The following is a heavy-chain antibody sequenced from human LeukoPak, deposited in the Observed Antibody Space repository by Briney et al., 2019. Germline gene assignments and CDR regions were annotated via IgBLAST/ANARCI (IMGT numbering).Heavy chain of an antibody. CDR1: GYTFTGYY. CDR3: ARGGLAYYYDSSGYYSGY. D-gene: IGHD3-22*01. J-gene: IGHJ4*02. CDR2: INPNSGGT. Sequence: ASVKVSCKASGYTFTGYYMHWVRQAPGQGLEWMGWINPNSGGTSYAQKFQGRVTMTRDTSISTAYMELSRLRSDDTAVYYCARGGLAYYYDSSGYYSGYWGQGTLVTVSS. V-gene: IGHV1-2*02.